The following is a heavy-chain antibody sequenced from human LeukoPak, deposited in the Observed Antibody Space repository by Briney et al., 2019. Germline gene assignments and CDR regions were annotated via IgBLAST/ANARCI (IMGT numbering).Heavy chain of an antibody. D-gene: IGHD2-21*02. CDR2: IWYDGSNK. V-gene: IGHV3-33*01. J-gene: IGHJ5*02. Sequence: PGRSLRLSCAASGFTFSSYGMHWVRQAPGKGLEWVAVIWYDGSNKYYADSVKGRFTISRDNSKNTLYLQMNSLRAEDTAVYYCARDIVVVTAMSWFDPWGQGTLVTVSS. CDR1: GFTFSSYG. CDR3: ARDIVVVTAMSWFDP.